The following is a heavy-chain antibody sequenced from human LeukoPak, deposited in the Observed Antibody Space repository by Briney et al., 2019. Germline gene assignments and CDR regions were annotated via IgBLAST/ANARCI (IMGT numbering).Heavy chain of an antibody. D-gene: IGHD2-2*01. CDR1: GYTFTAYY. CDR2: INPNSGGT. V-gene: IGHV1-2*06. J-gene: IGHJ4*02. Sequence: GASVKVSCKASGYTFTAYYIHWVRQAPGQGLEWMGRINPNSGGTTYARKFQGRVTMTRDTSISTAYMELSSLTSDDTAVYYCALVVTLDYWGQGTLVTVSS. CDR3: ALVVTLDY.